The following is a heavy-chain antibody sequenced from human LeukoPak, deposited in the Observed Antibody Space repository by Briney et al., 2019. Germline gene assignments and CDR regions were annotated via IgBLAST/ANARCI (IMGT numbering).Heavy chain of an antibody. CDR2: ISSDESST. V-gene: IGHV3-74*01. D-gene: IGHD1-14*01. J-gene: IGHJ5*02. Sequence: SGGSLRLSCAASGFTFSHHWMHWVRQAPGKGLVWVSHISSDESSTTYADSVKGRFTISRDNRKNTLYLQMNSLRVEDTAMYYCTRNPDGRNWFDPWGQGTLVNVSS. CDR3: TRNPDGRNWFDP. CDR1: GFTFSHHW.